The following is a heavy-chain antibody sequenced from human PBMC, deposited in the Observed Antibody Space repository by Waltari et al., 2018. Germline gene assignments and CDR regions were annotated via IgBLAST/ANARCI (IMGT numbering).Heavy chain of an antibody. CDR1: GFTFISPA. Sequence: EVQLLESGGGLVQPGGSLRLSCAASGFTFISPALRWVRQAPGKGLEWVSTVNGGGDRTYYADSVKGRFIISRDNSINALYLQMNSLRAEDTAVYYCAKWIAQSGSGRAVDYWGQGTLVTVS. D-gene: IGHD3-10*01. V-gene: IGHV3-23*01. CDR3: AKWIAQSGSGRAVDY. J-gene: IGHJ4*02. CDR2: VNGGGDRT.